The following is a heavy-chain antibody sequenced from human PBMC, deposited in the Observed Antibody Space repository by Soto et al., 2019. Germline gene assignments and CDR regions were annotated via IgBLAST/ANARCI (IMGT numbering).Heavy chain of an antibody. D-gene: IGHD2-2*01. CDR2: ISYDGSNK. Sequence: GGSLRLSCAASGFTFISYAMHWVRQAPGKGLEWVAVISYDGSNKYYADSVKGRFTISRDNSKNTLYLQMNSLRAEDTAVYYCARPRRYCSSTSRYFPYYYYYGMDVWGQGTTVTVSS. CDR1: GFTFISYA. V-gene: IGHV3-30-3*01. CDR3: ARPRRYCSSTSRYFPYYYYYGMDV. J-gene: IGHJ6*02.